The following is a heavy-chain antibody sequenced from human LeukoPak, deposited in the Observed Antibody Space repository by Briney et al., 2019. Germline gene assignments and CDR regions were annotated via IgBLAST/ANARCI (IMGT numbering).Heavy chain of an antibody. V-gene: IGHV3-30*02. J-gene: IGHJ5*02. Sequence: GGSLRLSCAASGFTFGSYGMHWVRQAPGKGLEWVSFIRYDGSNKYYADSVKGRFTISRDNAKNTLYLQMNSLRAEDTAVYYCASDDYGDYVLWSWGQGTLVTVSS. CDR2: IRYDGSNK. CDR1: GFTFGSYG. CDR3: ASDDYGDYVLWS. D-gene: IGHD4-17*01.